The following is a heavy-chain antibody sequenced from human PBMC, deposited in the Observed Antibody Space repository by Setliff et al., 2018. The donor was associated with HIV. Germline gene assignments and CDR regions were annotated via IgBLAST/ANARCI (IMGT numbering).Heavy chain of an antibody. J-gene: IGHJ4*02. Sequence: PSETLSLTCTVSGGSISNTSSSYWGWIRQPPGKGLEYIGGIFYSGSAYYNPSLKSRVTISVDTSKNQLSLKLSSVTAADTAVYYCARLKLSGVIDYWGQGTLVTVSS. CDR3: ARLKLSGVIDY. CDR2: IFYSGSA. D-gene: IGHD2-8*01. CDR1: GGSISNTSSSY. V-gene: IGHV4-39*01.